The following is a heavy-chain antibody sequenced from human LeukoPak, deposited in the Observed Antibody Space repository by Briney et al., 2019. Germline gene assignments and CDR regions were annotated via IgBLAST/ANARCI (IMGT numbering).Heavy chain of an antibody. CDR1: GYTFTGYY. CDR2: INPNSGGT. D-gene: IGHD6-25*01. Sequence: ASVKVSFKSSGYTFTGYYMHWVRQAPAQGLELMGLINPNSGGTNYAQKFQGRVTMTRDTSISTAYMELSRLRSDDTAVYYRARVVLMYSRADNNWFDPWGQGTLVTVSS. CDR3: ARVVLMYSRADNNWFDP. V-gene: IGHV1-2*02. J-gene: IGHJ5*02.